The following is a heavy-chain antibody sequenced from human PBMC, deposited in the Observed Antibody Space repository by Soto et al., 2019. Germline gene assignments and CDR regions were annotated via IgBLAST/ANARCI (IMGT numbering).Heavy chain of an antibody. CDR2: ISWNGASI. J-gene: IGHJ4*02. CDR3: AKGPHFMASAGPDS. CDR1: GFTFDDYA. D-gene: IGHD6-13*01. V-gene: IGHV3-9*01. Sequence: EVQLVESGGGLAQPGRSLRLSCAASGFTFDDYAMNWVRQAPGKGLEWVSGISWNGASIGYADSVKGRFNISRDNXMNALYLQMNTLRVEDTALYYCAKGPHFMASAGPDSWGQGTLVTVSS.